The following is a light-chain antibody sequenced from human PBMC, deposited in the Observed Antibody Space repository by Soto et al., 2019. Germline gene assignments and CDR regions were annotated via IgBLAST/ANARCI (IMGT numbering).Light chain of an antibody. V-gene: IGKV3-11*01. Sequence: EIVLTQTPATLSLSPGEGATLSCRASQNINSYLAWYQQKPGRAPRLLIYDASHRATGIPARFSGSESGTDFTLTISSLEPEDFAVYYCQQRFSWPRTFGGGTKVEIQ. J-gene: IGKJ4*01. CDR2: DAS. CDR3: QQRFSWPRT. CDR1: QNINSY.